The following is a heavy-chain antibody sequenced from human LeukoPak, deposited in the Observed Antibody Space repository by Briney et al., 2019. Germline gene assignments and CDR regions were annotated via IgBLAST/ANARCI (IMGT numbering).Heavy chain of an antibody. CDR2: IYYSGST. CDR3: ARRISGWSDLSYYGMDV. J-gene: IGHJ6*02. CDR1: GGSISSGGYY. V-gene: IGHV4-61*08. D-gene: IGHD6-19*01. Sequence: SETLSLTCTVSGGSISSGGYYWSWIRQHPGKGLEWIGYIYYSGSTNYNPSLKSRVTISVDTSKNQFSLKLSSVTAADTAVYYCARRISGWSDLSYYGMDVWGQGTTVTVSS.